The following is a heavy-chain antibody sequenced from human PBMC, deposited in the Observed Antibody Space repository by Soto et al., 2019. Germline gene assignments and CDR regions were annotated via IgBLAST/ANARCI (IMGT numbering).Heavy chain of an antibody. V-gene: IGHV4-59*01. CDR1: GGSISSDY. CDR3: ARTNAFHI. Sequence: TSETLSLTCTVSGGSISSDYSSWIRQPPGEGLEWIGYIYFSGGTNYNPSLKSRVTISVDRSKNQLSLRLTSVTAADTAVYYCARTNAFHIWGQGTMVTVSS. CDR2: IYFSGGT. J-gene: IGHJ3*02.